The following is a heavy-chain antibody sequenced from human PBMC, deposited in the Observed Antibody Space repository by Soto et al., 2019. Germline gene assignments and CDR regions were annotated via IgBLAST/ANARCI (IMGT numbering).Heavy chain of an antibody. D-gene: IGHD3-22*01. Sequence: QLQLQESGSGLVKPSQTLSLTCAVSGGSISSGGYSWSWIRQPLGKGLEWIGYIYHSGSTYYNPSLKSRVTISVDRSKNQFSLKLSSVTAADTAVYYCARVDYYDSSGYYANWFDPWGQGTLVTVSS. CDR2: IYHSGST. CDR1: GGSISSGGYS. CDR3: ARVDYYDSSGYYANWFDP. V-gene: IGHV4-30-2*01. J-gene: IGHJ5*02.